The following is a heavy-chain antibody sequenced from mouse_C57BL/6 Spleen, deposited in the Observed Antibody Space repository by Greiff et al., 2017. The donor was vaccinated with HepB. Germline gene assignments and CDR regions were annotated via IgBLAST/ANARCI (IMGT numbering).Heavy chain of an antibody. J-gene: IGHJ2*01. Sequence: EVKVVESGGGLVKPGGSLKLSCAASGFTFSDYGMHWVRQAPEKGLEWVAYISSGSSTIYYADTVKGRFTISRDNAKNTLFLQMTSLRSEDTAMYYCARPRTAQATFFDYWGQGTTLTVSS. D-gene: IGHD3-2*02. CDR1: GFTFSDYG. V-gene: IGHV5-17*01. CDR2: ISSGSSTI. CDR3: ARPRTAQATFFDY.